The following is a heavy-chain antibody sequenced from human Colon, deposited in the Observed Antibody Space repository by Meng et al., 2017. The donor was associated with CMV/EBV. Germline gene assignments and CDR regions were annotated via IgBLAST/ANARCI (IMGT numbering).Heavy chain of an antibody. CDR1: GFTFSCSG. CDR2: ISGTTTST. J-gene: IGHJ4*02. V-gene: IGHV3-23*01. CDR3: AKDNGWLSAY. D-gene: IGHD3-22*01. Sequence: LSWSSSGFTFSCSGMSWVRQAPGKGLEWVSGISGTTTSTYYADSVKGRFTISRDNSKNTLYLQMNSLRADDTAVYYCAKDNGWLSAYWGQGTLVTVSS.